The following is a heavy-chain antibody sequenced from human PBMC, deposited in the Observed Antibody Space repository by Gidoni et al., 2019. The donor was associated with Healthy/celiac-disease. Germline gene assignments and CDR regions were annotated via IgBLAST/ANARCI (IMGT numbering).Heavy chain of an antibody. J-gene: IGHJ4*02. V-gene: IGHV3-30*18. CDR3: AKGGGYFDY. CDR2: ISYDGSNK. CDR1: GFTFSSYG. Sequence: QVQLVESGGGVVQPGRSLRLSCAAYGFTFSSYGMHWVRQAPGKGLEWVAVISYDGSNKYYADSVKGRFTISRDNSKNTLYLQMNSLRAEDTAVYYCAKGGGYFDYWGQGTLVTVSS. D-gene: IGHD3-16*01.